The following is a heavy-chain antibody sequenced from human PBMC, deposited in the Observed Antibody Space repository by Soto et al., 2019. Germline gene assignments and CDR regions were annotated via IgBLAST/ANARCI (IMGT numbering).Heavy chain of an antibody. D-gene: IGHD4-17*01. CDR3: ARNDYGVRWFDP. V-gene: IGHV4-34*01. J-gene: IGHJ5*02. CDR2: INHSGST. Sequence: SETLSLTCAVYGGSFSGYYWSWIRQPPGKGLEWIGEINHSGSTNYNPSLKSRVTISVDTSKNQFSLKLSSVTAADTAVYYCARNDYGVRWFDPCGQGTLVTVSS. CDR1: GGSFSGYY.